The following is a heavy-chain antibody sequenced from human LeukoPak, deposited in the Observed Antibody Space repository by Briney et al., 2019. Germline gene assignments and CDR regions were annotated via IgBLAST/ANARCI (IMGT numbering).Heavy chain of an antibody. Sequence: ASVTVSCKSSGYTFTCYGISWVRQAPGQGLEGMGLISAYNGNTNYAQKLQGKVTMTTDTYTGTASVELRKLRSDDTTMADCARDIKRSRARRENLGFDPSGQGTLGTASS. CDR1: GYTFTCYG. D-gene: IGHD1-14*01. V-gene: IGHV1-18*01. J-gene: IGHJ5*02. CDR3: ARDIKRSRARRENLGFDP. CDR2: ISAYNGNT.